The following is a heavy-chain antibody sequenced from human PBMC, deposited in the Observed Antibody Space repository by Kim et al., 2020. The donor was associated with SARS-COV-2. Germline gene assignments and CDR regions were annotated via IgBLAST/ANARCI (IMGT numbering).Heavy chain of an antibody. CDR1: GFTVSSNY. J-gene: IGHJ6*02. CDR2: IYSGGST. V-gene: IGHV3-53*01. Sequence: GGSLRLSCAASGFTVSSNYMSWVRQAPGKGLEWVSVIYSGGSTYYADSVKGRFTISRDNSKNTLYLQMNSLRAEDTAVYYCASTGGGSYYEGYYYYGMDVWGQGTTVTVSS. D-gene: IGHD1-26*01. CDR3: ASTGGGSYYEGYYYYGMDV.